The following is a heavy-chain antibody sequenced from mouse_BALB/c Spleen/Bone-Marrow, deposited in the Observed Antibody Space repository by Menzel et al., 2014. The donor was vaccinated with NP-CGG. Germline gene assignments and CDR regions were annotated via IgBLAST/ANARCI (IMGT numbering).Heavy chain of an antibody. CDR3: ARDPRTGTGAMDY. V-gene: IGHV2-9*02. J-gene: IGHJ4*01. Sequence: QVQLQQPGPGLVTPSQSLSITCTVSGFSLTSYGVNWVRQPPGKGLEWLGVIWAGGSTNYNLALMSRLSISKDNSKSQVFLKMNSLQTDDTAMYYCARDPRTGTGAMDYWGQGTSVTVSS. CDR1: GFSLTSYG. D-gene: IGHD4-1*01. CDR2: IWAGGST.